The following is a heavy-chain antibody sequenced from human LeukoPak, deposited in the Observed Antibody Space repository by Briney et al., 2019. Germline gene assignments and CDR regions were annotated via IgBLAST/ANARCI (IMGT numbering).Heavy chain of an antibody. V-gene: IGHV1-2*02. J-gene: IGHJ4*02. CDR2: INPNSGGT. D-gene: IGHD4-17*01. Sequence: ASVTVSCKASGYTVTGNYLHWVRQAPGQGLEWMGWINPNSGGTEHGQKFQGRVSMTRDTSISTAYLELSSLRSDDTAVYYCARGRSVTTSSPFDYWGQGTLVTVSS. CDR1: GYTVTGNY. CDR3: ARGRSVTTSSPFDY.